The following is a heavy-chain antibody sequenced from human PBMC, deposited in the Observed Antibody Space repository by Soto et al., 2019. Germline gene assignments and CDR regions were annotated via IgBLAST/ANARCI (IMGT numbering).Heavy chain of an antibody. CDR1: GGTFSSYA. V-gene: IGHV1-69*13. CDR2: IIPIFGTA. CDR3: ARVGRGYEYYFDY. D-gene: IGHD5-12*01. J-gene: IGHJ4*02. Sequence: GASVTVSCKASGGTFSSYAICWVRQAPGQGLEWMGGIIPIFGTANYAQKFQGRVTITADESTSTAYMELSSLRSEDTAVYYCARVGRGYEYYFDYWGQGTLVTVSS.